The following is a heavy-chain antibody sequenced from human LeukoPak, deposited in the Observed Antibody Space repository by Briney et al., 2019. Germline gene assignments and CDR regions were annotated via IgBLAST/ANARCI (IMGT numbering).Heavy chain of an antibody. CDR3: AKAGTYDYYGMDV. J-gene: IGHJ6*02. Sequence: GGSLRLSCAASEFAFSTYNMNWVRQAPGKGLEWVSYISTGSSTTYYADSVKGRFTISRDNVENSLYLQMNSLRDEDTAVYYCAKAGTYDYYGMDVWGQGTTVTVSS. CDR1: EFAFSTYN. CDR2: ISTGSSTT. V-gene: IGHV3-48*02. D-gene: IGHD1-1*01.